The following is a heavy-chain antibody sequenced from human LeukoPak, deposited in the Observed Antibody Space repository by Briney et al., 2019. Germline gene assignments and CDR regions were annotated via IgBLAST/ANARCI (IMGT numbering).Heavy chain of an antibody. CDR2: TSSSSSYI. Sequence: GGSLRLSCAASGFTFSSYSMNWVRQAPGKGLEWVSSTSSSSSYIYYADSVKGRFTISRDNAKNSLYLQMNSLRAEDTAVYYCARPFSGYYYVDAFDIWGQGTMVTVSS. D-gene: IGHD3-22*01. J-gene: IGHJ3*02. V-gene: IGHV3-21*01. CDR1: GFTFSSYS. CDR3: ARPFSGYYYVDAFDI.